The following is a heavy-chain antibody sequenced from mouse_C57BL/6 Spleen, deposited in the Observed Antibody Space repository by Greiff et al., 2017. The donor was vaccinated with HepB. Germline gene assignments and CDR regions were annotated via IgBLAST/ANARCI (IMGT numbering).Heavy chain of an antibody. CDR1: GYAFSSSW. Sequence: QVQLQQSGPELVKPGASVKLSCKASGYAFSSSWMNWVKQRPGKGLEWIGRIYPGDGDTNYNGKFKGKATLAADKSSSTAYMQLSSLTSEDSEVYFCARVGYYSSSPYFECWGQGTTLTVS. J-gene: IGHJ2*01. CDR2: IYPGDGDT. D-gene: IGHD1-1*01. V-gene: IGHV1-82*01. CDR3: ARVGYYSSSPYFEC.